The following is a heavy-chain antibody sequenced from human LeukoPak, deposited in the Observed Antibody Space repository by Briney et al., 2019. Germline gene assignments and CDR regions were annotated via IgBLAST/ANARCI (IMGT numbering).Heavy chain of an antibody. J-gene: IGHJ6*04. CDR2: INPSGGST. CDR1: GYTFTSYY. D-gene: IGHD3-10*01. V-gene: IGHV1-46*01. CDR3: AREGITMVRGTNYYYYYGMDV. Sequence: GASVKVSCKASGYTFTSYYMHWVRQAPGQGLEWMGIINPSGGSTSYAQKFQGRVTMTRDTSTSTAYMELSSLRSEDTAVYYCAREGITMVRGTNYYYYYGMDVWGKGTTVTVSS.